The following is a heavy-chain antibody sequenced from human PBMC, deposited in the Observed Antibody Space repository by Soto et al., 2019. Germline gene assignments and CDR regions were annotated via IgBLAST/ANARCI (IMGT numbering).Heavy chain of an antibody. CDR1: GFTFSSYW. CDR2: TNEDGTTT. Sequence: EVQLVESGGGLVQPGGSLRLSCEVSGFTFSSYWMHWVRQVPGKGLVWVSRTNEDGTTTNYADSVRGRFTISRDNAKKTLYREMNSGRVDDTAVYYCTRDMGGRGGYWGQGTLVTVSS. CDR3: TRDMGGRGGY. V-gene: IGHV3-74*01. J-gene: IGHJ4*02. D-gene: IGHD3-16*01.